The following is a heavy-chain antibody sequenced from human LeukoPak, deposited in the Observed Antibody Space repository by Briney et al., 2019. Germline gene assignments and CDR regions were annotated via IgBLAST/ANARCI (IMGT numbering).Heavy chain of an antibody. V-gene: IGHV4-59*01. D-gene: IGHD6-19*01. Sequence: SETLSLTCTVSGGSISSYYWSWIRQPPGKGLEWIGYIYYSGSTNYNPSLKSRVTISVDTSKNQFSLKLSSVTAADTAVYYCARWQQWLGGGYYFDYWGQGTLVTVSS. J-gene: IGHJ4*02. CDR1: GGSISSYY. CDR3: ARWQQWLGGGYYFDY. CDR2: IYYSGST.